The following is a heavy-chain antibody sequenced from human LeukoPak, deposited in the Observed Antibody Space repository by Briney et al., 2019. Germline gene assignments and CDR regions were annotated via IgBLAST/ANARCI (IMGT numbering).Heavy chain of an antibody. V-gene: IGHV4-34*01. J-gene: IGHJ6*03. CDR2: INHSGST. D-gene: IGHD3-3*01. CDR3: ARGDANYDFWSGYYTSYYYMDV. Sequence: SETLSLTCAVYGGSFSGYYWSWIRQPPGKGLEWIGEINHSGSTNYNPSLKSRVTISVDTSKNQFSLKLSSVTAADTAVSYCARGDANYDFWSGYYTSYYYMDVWGKGTTVTVSS. CDR1: GGSFSGYY.